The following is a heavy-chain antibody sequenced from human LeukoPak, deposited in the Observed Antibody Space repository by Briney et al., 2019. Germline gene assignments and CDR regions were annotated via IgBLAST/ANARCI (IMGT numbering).Heavy chain of an antibody. CDR1: GYTFTCYY. J-gene: IGHJ4*02. D-gene: IGHD2/OR15-2a*01. V-gene: IGHV1-2*02. CDR2: INPNSGGT. Sequence: ASVKVSCKASGYTFTCYYIHWVRQAPGQGLEWMGWINPNSGGTNYAQKFQGRVTMTRDTSISTAYMKLSRLRSDDTAVYYCATLGSTYYFDYWGQGTLVTVSS. CDR3: ATLGSTYYFDY.